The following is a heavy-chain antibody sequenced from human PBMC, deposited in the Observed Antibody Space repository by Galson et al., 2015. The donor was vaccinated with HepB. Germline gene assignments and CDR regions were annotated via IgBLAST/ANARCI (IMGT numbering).Heavy chain of an antibody. V-gene: IGHV3-7*01. CDR2: IKQDGSEK. Sequence: SLRLSCAASGFTFSSYWMSWVRQAPGRGLEWVANIKQDGSEKYYVGSVRGRFTISRDTAKNSLYLQMNSLRAEDTAVYYCAREYDYGMDVWGQGTTVTVSS. J-gene: IGHJ6*02. CDR3: AREYDYGMDV. CDR1: GFTFSSYW.